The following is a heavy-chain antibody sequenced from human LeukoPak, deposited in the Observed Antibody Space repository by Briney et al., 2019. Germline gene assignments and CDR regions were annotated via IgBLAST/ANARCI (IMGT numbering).Heavy chain of an antibody. CDR3: ARGRSLEYSSGFNFDY. CDR1: GFTFSNYA. D-gene: IGHD6-19*01. Sequence: GGSLRLSCATSGFTFSNYAIHWVRQAPGKGLEWVADISFDGDNEYYADSVRGRFMIARDNSKNTVYLQMNSLTIEDTAVYYCARGRSLEYSSGFNFDYWGQGTLVTVSS. V-gene: IGHV3-30-3*01. J-gene: IGHJ4*02. CDR2: ISFDGDNE.